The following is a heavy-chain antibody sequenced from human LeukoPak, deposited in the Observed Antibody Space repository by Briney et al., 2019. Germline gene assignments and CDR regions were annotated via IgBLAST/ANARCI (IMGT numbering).Heavy chain of an antibody. Sequence: SQTLSLTCTVSGVSISSNNWGSWVRQPPGKGLEWIGEIKHRRSTNYNPSLKRRVTTSLDTSKTQFSLKLSSVTAADTAVYYCARHGLREGYFASGRRAGWFDPWGQGTLVTVSS. V-gene: IGHV4-4*02. D-gene: IGHD3-10*01. CDR2: IKHRRST. CDR1: GVSISSNNW. J-gene: IGHJ5*02. CDR3: ARHGLREGYFASGRRAGWFDP.